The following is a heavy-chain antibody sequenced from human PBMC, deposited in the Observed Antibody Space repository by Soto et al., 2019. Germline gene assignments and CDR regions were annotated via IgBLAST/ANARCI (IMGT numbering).Heavy chain of an antibody. CDR2: INANGGRT. CDR1: GYTFTSYY. Sequence: ASVKVSCKASGYTFTSYYMHWVRQAPGQGLEWMGIINANGGRTSYAQKFQGRVTMTRDTSTRTVYMELSSLRSDDTAVYYCARAEAAFDYRGQGPLLTLP. J-gene: IGHJ4*02. V-gene: IGHV1-46*01. CDR3: ARAEAAFDY.